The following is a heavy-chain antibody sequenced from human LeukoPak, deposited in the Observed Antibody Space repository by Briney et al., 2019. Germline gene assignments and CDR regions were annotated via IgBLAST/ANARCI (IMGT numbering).Heavy chain of an antibody. CDR1: GTTFSAYS. CDR3: ARDMYSRSGDDY. Sequence: GGSLRLSCTASGTTFSAYSMDWVRQAPGKGLEWISYISTSSRTTYYADSVEGRFSISRDNAENSLFLQMNSLRDEDTAVYYCARDMYSRSGDDYWGQGTLVTVSS. J-gene: IGHJ4*02. D-gene: IGHD6-13*01. V-gene: IGHV3-48*02. CDR2: ISTSSRTT.